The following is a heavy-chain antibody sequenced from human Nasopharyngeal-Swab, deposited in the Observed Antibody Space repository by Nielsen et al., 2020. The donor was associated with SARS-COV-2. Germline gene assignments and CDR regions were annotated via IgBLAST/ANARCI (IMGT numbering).Heavy chain of an antibody. CDR3: ARTPPTPYDYAFDV. CDR2: LDWGDDK. J-gene: IGHJ3*01. CDR1: GFSLSTSGMC. D-gene: IGHD3-16*01. Sequence: SGPTLVNPTQTLTLTCTFSGFSLSTSGMCVTWIRQLPRKDLESLALLDWGDDKYYSTSLKTRLTISKDTSKNQVVLTMTNMDPVDTATYYCARTPPTPYDYAFDVWGQGTMVTVSS. V-gene: IGHV2-70*01.